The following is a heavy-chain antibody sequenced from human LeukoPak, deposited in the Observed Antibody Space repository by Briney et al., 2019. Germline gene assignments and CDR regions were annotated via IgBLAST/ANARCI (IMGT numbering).Heavy chain of an antibody. D-gene: IGHD2-2*01. CDR1: GFTFSSYW. Sequence: GGSLRLSCAASGFTFSSYWMSWVRQAPGKGLEWVSSISSSSSYIYYADSVKGRFTISRDNAKNSLYLQMNSLRAEDTAVYYCARDPLTSYCSSTSCYVGYYYGMDVWGQGTTVTVSS. CDR3: ARDPLTSYCSSTSCYVGYYYGMDV. J-gene: IGHJ6*02. CDR2: ISSSSSYI. V-gene: IGHV3-21*01.